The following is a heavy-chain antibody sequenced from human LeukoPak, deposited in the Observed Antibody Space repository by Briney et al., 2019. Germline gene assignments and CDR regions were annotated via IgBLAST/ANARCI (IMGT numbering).Heavy chain of an antibody. CDR2: IYTSGSA. Sequence: PSETLSLTCTVSGGSISSYYWSWIRQPAGKGLEWIGCIYTSGSANYNPSLKSRVTMSVDTSKNQFSLKLSSVTAADTAVYYCARASDYDFWSGYVFDYWGQGTLVTVSS. V-gene: IGHV4-4*07. CDR3: ARASDYDFWSGYVFDY. D-gene: IGHD3-3*01. J-gene: IGHJ4*02. CDR1: GGSISSYY.